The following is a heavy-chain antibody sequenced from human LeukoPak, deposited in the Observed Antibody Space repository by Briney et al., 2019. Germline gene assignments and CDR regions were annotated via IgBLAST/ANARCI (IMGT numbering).Heavy chain of an antibody. D-gene: IGHD2-8*01. CDR2: ISYYGSNK. CDR3: AIERGCCNGAYYHYGMDV. Sequence: QTGGSLTLSCAASGFTFSSYAMHWVRQAPSEGLGLVWGISYYGSNKYYADSLKGRFNITRDNYKNSLYLQIISVRDKDTALYECAIERGCCNGAYYHYGMDVWGQGTTVTVSS. V-gene: IGHV3-30-3*01. J-gene: IGHJ6*02. CDR1: GFTFSSYA.